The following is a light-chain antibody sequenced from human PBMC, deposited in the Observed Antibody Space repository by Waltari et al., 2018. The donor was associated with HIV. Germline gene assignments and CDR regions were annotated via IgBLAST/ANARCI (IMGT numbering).Light chain of an antibody. Sequence: QSALTQPPSASGSPGQSVTISCTGTSSDVGVYDHVYWYQHHPGKVPRLIMYEGSKRPSGVPDRFSGFKSGNTASLTVSGLQAEDEADYYCTSYAGSGEYVFGTGTKVTVL. CDR2: EGS. J-gene: IGLJ1*01. CDR1: SSDVGVYDH. V-gene: IGLV2-8*01. CDR3: TSYAGSGEYV.